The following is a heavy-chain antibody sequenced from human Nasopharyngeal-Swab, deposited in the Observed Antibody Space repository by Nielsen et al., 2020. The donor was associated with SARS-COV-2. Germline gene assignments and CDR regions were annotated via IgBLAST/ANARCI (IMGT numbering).Heavy chain of an antibody. D-gene: IGHD3-22*01. CDR3: AREPYYDSSGYYSSDAFDI. CDR2: ISAYNGNT. Sequence: WVRQAPGQGLEWMGWISAYNGNTNYAQKLQGRVTMTTDTSTSTAYMELRGLRSDDTAVYYCAREPYYDSSGYYSSDAFDIWGQGTMVTVSS. V-gene: IGHV1-18*01. J-gene: IGHJ3*02.